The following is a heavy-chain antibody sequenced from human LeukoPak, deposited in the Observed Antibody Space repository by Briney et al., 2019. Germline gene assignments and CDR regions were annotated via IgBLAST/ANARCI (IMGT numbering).Heavy chain of an antibody. CDR2: ITSSGGST. V-gene: IGHV3-23*01. CDR3: ARDRGSGWYYFDY. J-gene: IGHJ4*02. Sequence: GGPLRLSCAASGFTFSSYAMSWVRQAPGKGLEWVSAITSSGGSTYYADSVKGHFTISRDNSKNTLYLQMNSLRAEDTAVYYCARDRGSGWYYFDYWGQGTLVTVSS. CDR1: GFTFSSYA. D-gene: IGHD6-19*01.